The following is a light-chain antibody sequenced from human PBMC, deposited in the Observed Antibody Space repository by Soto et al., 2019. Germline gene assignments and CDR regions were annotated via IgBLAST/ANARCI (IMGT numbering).Light chain of an antibody. V-gene: IGLV1-44*01. Sequence: QSVLTQPPSASGTPGQRVTLSCSGSSSNIGSSTVTWYQQLPGTAPKLFIYSNNQRPSGVPDRFSGAKSGTSASLAISGLQSEDEADYYCAAWDDSLNGPVFGGGTKVTVL. CDR1: SSNIGSST. J-gene: IGLJ2*01. CDR3: AAWDDSLNGPV. CDR2: SNN.